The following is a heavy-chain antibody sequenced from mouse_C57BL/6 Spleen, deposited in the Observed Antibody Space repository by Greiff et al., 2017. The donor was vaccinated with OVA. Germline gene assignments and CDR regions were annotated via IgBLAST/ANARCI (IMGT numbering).Heavy chain of an antibody. Sequence: QVQLQQPGAELVKPGASVKLSCKASGYTFTSYWMHWVKQRPGRGLEWIGMIHPNSGSTNYNEKFKSKATLTVDKSSSTAYMQLSSLTSEDSAVYYCARPTAQATWFAYWGQGTLVTVSA. V-gene: IGHV1-64*01. CDR1: GYTFTSYW. J-gene: IGHJ3*01. D-gene: IGHD3-2*02. CDR3: ARPTAQATWFAY. CDR2: IHPNSGST.